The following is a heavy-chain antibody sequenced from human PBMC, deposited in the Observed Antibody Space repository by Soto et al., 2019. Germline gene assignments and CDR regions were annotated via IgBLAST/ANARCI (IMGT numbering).Heavy chain of an antibody. CDR3: AKGGAIVAAGTRVYLYNAMDV. J-gene: IGHJ6*02. V-gene: IGHV1-2*02. CDR1: GYTFTGYY. D-gene: IGHD1-26*01. Sequence: ASVKVSCKASGYTFTGYYVHWVRQASGQGLEWMGWINPNSGDTYLAQRFQGRVTMNRDTSIGTAYMELRGLTSDDTAEYYCAKGGAIVAAGTRVYLYNAMDVWGQGTTVTVSS. CDR2: INPNSGDT.